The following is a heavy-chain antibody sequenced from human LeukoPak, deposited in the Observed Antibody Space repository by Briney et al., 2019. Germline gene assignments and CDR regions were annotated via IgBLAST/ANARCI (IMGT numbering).Heavy chain of an antibody. J-gene: IGHJ3*02. V-gene: IGHV3-7*01. D-gene: IGHD1-20*01. CDR1: GFTFSSNW. CDR3: ARDEYNWNVDAFDI. Sequence: PGGSLSLSCAASGFTFSSNWMSWVRQAPGKGLEWVANIKEDGSEKYYVDSVKGRFTISRDNAKNSLYLQMNSLRAEDTAVYYCARDEYNWNVDAFDIWGQGTVVTVSS. CDR2: IKEDGSEK.